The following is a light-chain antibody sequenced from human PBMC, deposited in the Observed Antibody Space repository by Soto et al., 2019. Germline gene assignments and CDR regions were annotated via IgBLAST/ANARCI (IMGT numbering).Light chain of an antibody. V-gene: IGKV3D-20*02. CDR3: QQRSNWPPT. Sequence: EIVLTQSPGTLSLSPGERATLSCRASQSVSTNYLAWYQQKPGQAPRLLIYDASTRDTGIPARFSGSGSGTDFTLTITRLEPEDFEVYYCQQRSNWPPTFGQGTKVDI. CDR2: DAS. J-gene: IGKJ1*01. CDR1: QSVSTNY.